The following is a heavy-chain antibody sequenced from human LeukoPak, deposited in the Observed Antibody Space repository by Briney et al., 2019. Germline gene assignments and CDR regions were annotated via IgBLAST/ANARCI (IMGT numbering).Heavy chain of an antibody. CDR1: GGSISSSSYY. V-gene: IGHV4-39*07. J-gene: IGHJ4*02. Sequence: PSETLSLTCTVSGGSISSSSYYWGWIRQPPGKGLEWIGSIYYSGSTYYNPSLKSRVTISVDTSKNQFSLKLSSVTAADTAVNYCARVGNSGSCDYWGQGTLVTVSS. D-gene: IGHD1-26*01. CDR3: ARVGNSGSCDY. CDR2: IYYSGST.